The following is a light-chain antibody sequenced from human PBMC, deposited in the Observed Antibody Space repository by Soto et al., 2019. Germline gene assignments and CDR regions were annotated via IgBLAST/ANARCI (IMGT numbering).Light chain of an antibody. Sequence: QSVLTQPASVSGSPGQSITIFCSGTSSDVGAYKFVSWYRHHPGKAPQVMIYEVSNRPSGVSNRFSGSKSGNTASLTISGVQPEDEGDYYCSSYTSASTPWVFGGGTKLTVL. CDR1: SSDVGAYKF. V-gene: IGLV2-14*01. CDR2: EVS. CDR3: SSYTSASTPWV. J-gene: IGLJ3*02.